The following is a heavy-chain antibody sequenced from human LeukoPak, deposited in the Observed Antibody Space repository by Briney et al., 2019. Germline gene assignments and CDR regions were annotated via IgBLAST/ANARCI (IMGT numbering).Heavy chain of an antibody. CDR1: GGSISSYY. J-gene: IGHJ4*02. D-gene: IGHD3-10*01. V-gene: IGHV4-59*08. CDR3: ARHEKLGQFDY. CDR2: IHYSGST. Sequence: SETLSLTCTVSGGSISSYYWSWIRQPPGKGLEWIGNIHYSGSTSYNPSLKSRVTISIDTSKNQFSLRLSSVTAADTAVYYCARHEKLGQFDYWGQGTLVTVSS.